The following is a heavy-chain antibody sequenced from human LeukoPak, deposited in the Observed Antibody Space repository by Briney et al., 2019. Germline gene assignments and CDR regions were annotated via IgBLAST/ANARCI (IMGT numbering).Heavy chain of an antibody. CDR2: ISRSGDAT. J-gene: IGHJ6*02. V-gene: IGHV3-23*01. D-gene: IGHD1-26*01. CDR3: ARLVPPTTYYYSGMDV. CDR1: GFTFSNYA. Sequence: GGSLRLSCEASGFTFSNYAMSWVRQAPGKGLEGVSSISRSGDATYYADSVKGRLTISRDNSKNTLYLQMSSLGAEDTAVYYCARLVPPTTYYYSGMDVWGQGTTVTVSS.